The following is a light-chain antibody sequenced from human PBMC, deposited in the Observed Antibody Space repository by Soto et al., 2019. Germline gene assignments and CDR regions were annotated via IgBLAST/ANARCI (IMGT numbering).Light chain of an antibody. J-gene: IGKJ1*01. Sequence: DIQMTQSPSTLSASVGNRVTITCRARQSISIWLAWYQQKPGKAPKLLIYDASILESGVPSRFSGSGSGTEFTLTISSLQPDDFATYYCQQYNSYPTFGQGTKVDIK. CDR2: DAS. CDR3: QQYNSYPT. V-gene: IGKV1-5*01. CDR1: QSISIW.